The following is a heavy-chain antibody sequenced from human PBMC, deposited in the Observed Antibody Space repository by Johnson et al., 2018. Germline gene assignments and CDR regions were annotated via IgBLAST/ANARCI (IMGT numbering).Heavy chain of an antibody. J-gene: IGHJ3*02. Sequence: EVQLVESGGGLVKPGGSLRLSCAASGFTFSNAWMSWVRQAPGKGLEWVGRIKSKTDGGTPDSAAPVKGRFTISRDDSKNTLYLQMNSLKTEDTAVYYCTTYYDILTGYPRGAFDIWGQGTMVTVSS. CDR3: TTYYDILTGYPRGAFDI. CDR1: GFTFSNAW. D-gene: IGHD3-9*01. CDR2: IKSKTDGGTP. V-gene: IGHV3-15*01.